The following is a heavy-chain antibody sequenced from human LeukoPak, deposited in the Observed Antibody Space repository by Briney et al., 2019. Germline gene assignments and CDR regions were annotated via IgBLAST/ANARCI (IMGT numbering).Heavy chain of an antibody. J-gene: IGHJ4*02. D-gene: IGHD6-6*01. V-gene: IGHV4-39*01. CDR2: IYYSGST. CDR3: ARHYKRGIAARDY. CDR1: GGSISSSSYY. Sequence: PSETLSLTCTVSGGSISSSSYYWGWIRQPPGKGLEWIGSIYYSGSTYYNPPLKSRVTISVDTSKNQFSLKLSSVTAADTAVYYCARHYKRGIAARDYWGQGTLVTVSS.